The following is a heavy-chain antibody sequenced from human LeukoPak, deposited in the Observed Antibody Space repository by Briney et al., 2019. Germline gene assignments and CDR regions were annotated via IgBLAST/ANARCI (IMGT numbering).Heavy chain of an antibody. CDR2: IYSGGST. D-gene: IGHD1-26*01. V-gene: IGHV4-4*07. J-gene: IGHJ4*02. CDR3: ARENTGSYREFDY. CDR1: GGSISSYY. Sequence: SETLSLTCTVSGGSISSYYWSWIRQPAGKGLEGIGRIYSGGSTNYNPSLKSRVTMSVDSSNNQFSLKLSSVSAADTAVFYCARENTGSYREFDYWGQGTLVTVSS.